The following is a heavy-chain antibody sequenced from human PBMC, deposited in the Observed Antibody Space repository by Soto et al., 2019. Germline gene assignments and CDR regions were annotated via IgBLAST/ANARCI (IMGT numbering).Heavy chain of an antibody. V-gene: IGHV4-39*01. J-gene: IGHJ6*03. CDR2: IYYSGST. Sequence: SETLSLTCTVSGGSISSSSYYWGWIRQPPGKGLEWIGSIYYSGSTYYNPSLKSRVTISVDTSKNQFSLKLSSVTAADTAVYYCARHPSSYCSSTSCLQYYYYYMDVWGKGTTVTVSS. D-gene: IGHD2-2*01. CDR3: ARHPSSYCSSTSCLQYYYYYMDV. CDR1: GGSISSSSYY.